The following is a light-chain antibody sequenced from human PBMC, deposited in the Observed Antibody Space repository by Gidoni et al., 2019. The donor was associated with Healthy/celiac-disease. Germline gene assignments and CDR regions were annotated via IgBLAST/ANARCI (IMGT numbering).Light chain of an antibody. CDR3: KQYDNRPS. CDR1: QDISNY. CDR2: DAS. V-gene: IGKV1-33*01. J-gene: IGKJ3*01. Sequence: DIQMTQSPSSLSASVGDRVTITFQASQDISNYLHWYQQKPVKAPKLLIYDASNVETGVPSRFSGSGSGTDFTFTISSLQPEDIETYYCKQYDNRPSFGPGTKVDIK.